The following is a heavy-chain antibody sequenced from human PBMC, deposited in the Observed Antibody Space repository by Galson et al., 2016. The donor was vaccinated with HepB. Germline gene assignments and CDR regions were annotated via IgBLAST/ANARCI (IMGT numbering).Heavy chain of an antibody. CDR2: ISSSSSYI. J-gene: IGHJ4*02. CDR3: ARGKRYYDFWSGHEHDY. D-gene: IGHD3-3*01. V-gene: IGHV3-21*06. CDR1: GFTFSSYS. Sequence: SLRLSCAASGFTFSSYSMNWVRQAPGKGLEWVSSISSSSSYINYADSVKGRFTISRDNAKNSLYLQMNSLRAEDTAVYYCARGKRYYDFWSGHEHDYWGQGTLVTVSS.